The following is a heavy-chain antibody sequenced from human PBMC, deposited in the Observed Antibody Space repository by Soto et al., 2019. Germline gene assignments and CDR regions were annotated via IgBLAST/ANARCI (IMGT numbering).Heavy chain of an antibody. J-gene: IGHJ4*02. CDR3: AKDYYPLIIAAAIFDY. CDR2: ISGSGGST. CDR1: GFTFSSYA. V-gene: IGHV3-23*01. Sequence: GGSLRLSCAASGFTFSSYAMSWVRQAPGKGLEWVSGISGSGGSTYYADSVKGRFTISRDNSKNTLYLQMNSLRAEDTAVYYCAKDYYPLIIAAAIFDYWGQGTLVTVSS. D-gene: IGHD6-13*01.